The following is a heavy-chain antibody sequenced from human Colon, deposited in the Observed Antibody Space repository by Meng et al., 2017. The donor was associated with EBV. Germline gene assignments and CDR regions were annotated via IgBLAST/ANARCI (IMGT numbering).Heavy chain of an antibody. CDR2: IYHSGST. CDR3: ARRRGGSGRDC. CDR1: GGSISSNGYY. D-gene: IGHD3-10*01. V-gene: IGHV4-39*01. Sequence: QRPLQGSGPGLVKPSETLSLPYTVPGGSISSNGYYWDWVRQPPGKGLEWIGAIYHSGSTSYNPSLQSRVTMFVDTSKNQFSLMLTSVTATDTAVYYCARRRGGSGRDCWGQGTLVTVSS. J-gene: IGHJ4*02.